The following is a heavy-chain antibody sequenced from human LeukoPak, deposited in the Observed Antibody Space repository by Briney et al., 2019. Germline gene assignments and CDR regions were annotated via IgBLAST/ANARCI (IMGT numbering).Heavy chain of an antibody. Sequence: SETLSLTCSVSGDSITGYSWSWIRQTPGKGLEWIGYIYYNGDTHYNPSLNSRLSMSVDTPNKQFSLNLRSVAAADTAVYYCVRGPYGASISNWFDPWGQGLLVTVSS. V-gene: IGHV4-59*01. J-gene: IGHJ5*02. CDR3: VRGPYGASISNWFDP. D-gene: IGHD4/OR15-4a*01. CDR1: GDSITGYS. CDR2: IYYNGDT.